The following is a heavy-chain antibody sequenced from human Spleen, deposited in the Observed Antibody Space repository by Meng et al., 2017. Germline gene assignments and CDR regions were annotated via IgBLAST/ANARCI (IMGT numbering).Heavy chain of an antibody. CDR1: GYIFSSYY. V-gene: IGHV1-46*03. CDR2: INPSGGTT. Sequence: QVHLVQSGAEVRKPGASVKVACKASGYIFSSYYIHWVRQVPGQGLEWMGIINPSGGTTSYAQNFQGRVTVNRDTSTSTVYMELSSLRSEDTAVYYCGRGGNENWGPVGYWGQGTLVTVSS. CDR3: GRGGNENWGPVGY. D-gene: IGHD7-27*01. J-gene: IGHJ4*02.